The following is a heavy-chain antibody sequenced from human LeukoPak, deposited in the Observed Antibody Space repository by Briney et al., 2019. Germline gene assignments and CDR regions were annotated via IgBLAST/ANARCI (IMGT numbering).Heavy chain of an antibody. Sequence: GGSLRLSCAASGFTFNSYTMHWVRQAPGKGLEWVSVISYDGTNKYYGDSVKGRFTISRDNSKNTLYLQMNSLRAEDTAVYYCASGWDVWWAFDYWGQGTLVTASS. CDR1: GFTFNSYT. J-gene: IGHJ4*02. V-gene: IGHV3-30*04. CDR2: ISYDGTNK. CDR3: ASGWDVWWAFDY. D-gene: IGHD3-16*01.